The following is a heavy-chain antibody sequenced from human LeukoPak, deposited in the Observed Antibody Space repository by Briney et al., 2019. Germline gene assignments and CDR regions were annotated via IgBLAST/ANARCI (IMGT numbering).Heavy chain of an antibody. CDR3: ASYYDFWSGYSTIPYYYGMDV. V-gene: IGHV1-18*01. D-gene: IGHD3-3*01. CDR2: ISAYNGNT. Sequence: ASVNVSCKASGYTFTSYGISWVRQAPGQGLEWMGWISAYNGNTNYAQKLQGRVTMTTDTSTSTAYMELRSLRSDDTAVYYCASYYDFWSGYSTIPYYYGMDVWGQGTTVTVSS. CDR1: GYTFTSYG. J-gene: IGHJ6*02.